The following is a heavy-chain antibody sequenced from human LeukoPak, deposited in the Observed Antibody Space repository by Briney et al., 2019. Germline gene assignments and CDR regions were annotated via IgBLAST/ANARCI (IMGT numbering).Heavy chain of an antibody. V-gene: IGHV3-23*01. CDR1: GFTFSSYA. Sequence: PGGSLRLSCAAPGFTFSSYAMSSVRQAPGKGLEWFSAISGSGGSTYYADSVKGRFTISRDNSKNTLYLQMNSLRAEDTAVYYCAKARGYYYYYMDVWGKGTTVTVSS. CDR3: AKARGYYYYYMDV. CDR2: ISGSGGST. D-gene: IGHD5-12*01. J-gene: IGHJ6*03.